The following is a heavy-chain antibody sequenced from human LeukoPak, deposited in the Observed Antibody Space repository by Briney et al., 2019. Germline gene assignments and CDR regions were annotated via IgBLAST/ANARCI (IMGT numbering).Heavy chain of an antibody. Sequence: PSETLSLTCTVSGGSISSSSYYWGWIRQPPGKGLEWIGSIYYSGSTYYNPSLKSRVTISVDTSKNQFSLKLSSVTAADTAVYYCARHAEDGAYYYYYMDVWGKGTTVTISS. CDR2: IYYSGST. CDR1: GGSISSSSYY. V-gene: IGHV4-39*01. D-gene: IGHD4/OR15-4a*01. J-gene: IGHJ6*03. CDR3: ARHAEDGAYYYYYMDV.